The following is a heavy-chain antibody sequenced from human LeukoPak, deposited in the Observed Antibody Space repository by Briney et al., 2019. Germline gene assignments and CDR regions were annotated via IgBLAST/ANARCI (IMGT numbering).Heavy chain of an antibody. J-gene: IGHJ5*02. Sequence: GGSMRLSCAASGFTFSNYAMNWVRQAPGKGLEWVSGLSDDGFKTYYADSVKGRFTISRDNSQSTLYLLMNSLRAEDTSIYYCAIGCRGDCLYSGYESWGQGILVPVSS. V-gene: IGHV3-23*01. CDR1: GFTFSNYA. CDR2: LSDDGFKT. CDR3: AIGCRGDCLYSGYES. D-gene: IGHD2-21*02.